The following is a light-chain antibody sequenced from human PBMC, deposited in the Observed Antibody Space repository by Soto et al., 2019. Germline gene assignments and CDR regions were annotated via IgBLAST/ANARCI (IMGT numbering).Light chain of an antibody. V-gene: IGKV3-15*01. CDR2: GAS. CDR1: QSLSSD. CDR3: QQYNKWPRT. Sequence: EIVMTQSPATLSVSPVERATLSFRASQSLSSDLAWYQQKVGQAPRLLIYGASTRATGIPARYSGSGSGTEFNFTISSLQSEDFAVYYCQQYNKWPRTFGQGTKVDIK. J-gene: IGKJ1*01.